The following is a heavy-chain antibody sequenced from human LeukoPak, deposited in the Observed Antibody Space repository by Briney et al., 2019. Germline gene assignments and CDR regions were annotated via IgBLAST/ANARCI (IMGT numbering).Heavy chain of an antibody. V-gene: IGHV4-59*08. J-gene: IGHJ4*02. Sequence: SETLFLTCTVSGGSISSYYWSWIRQPPGKGLEWIGYIYYSGSTNYNPSLKSRVTISVDTSKNQFSLKLSSVTAADTAVYYCASLHARGSGRYIDYWGQGTLVTVSS. CDR3: ASLHARGSGRYIDY. CDR2: IYYSGST. D-gene: IGHD3-10*01. CDR1: GGSISSYY.